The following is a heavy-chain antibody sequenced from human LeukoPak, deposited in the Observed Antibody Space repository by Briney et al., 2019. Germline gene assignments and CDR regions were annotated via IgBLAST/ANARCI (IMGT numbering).Heavy chain of an antibody. CDR3: AREGANSYGSGGFDY. V-gene: IGHV3-48*01. J-gene: IGHJ4*02. D-gene: IGHD3-10*01. CDR1: GFTFSSYS. CDR2: ISSSSSTI. Sequence: GGSLRLSCAASGFTFSSYSMNWVRQAPGKGLEWVSYISSSSSTIYYADSAKGRFTISRDNAKNSLYLQMNSLRAEDTAVYYCAREGANSYGSGGFDYWGQGTLVTVSS.